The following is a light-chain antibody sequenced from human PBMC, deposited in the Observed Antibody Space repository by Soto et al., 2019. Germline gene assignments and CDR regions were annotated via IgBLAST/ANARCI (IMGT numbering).Light chain of an antibody. CDR1: QSVSSSH. V-gene: IGKV3-20*01. Sequence: EIVLTQYPRILPLSPGEPGPVPPRDIQSVSSSHLAWYQHKPGQAPRLLIYAASSRATGSPDRFSGGGSGTDFTLAISRLETEDFAVYYCQQYGYSPITFGKGTRLEIK. CDR2: AAS. CDR3: QQYGYSPIT. J-gene: IGKJ5*01.